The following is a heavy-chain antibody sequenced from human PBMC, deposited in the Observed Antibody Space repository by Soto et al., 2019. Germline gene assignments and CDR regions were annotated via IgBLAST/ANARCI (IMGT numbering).Heavy chain of an antibody. V-gene: IGHV1-24*01. CDR1: GYTLTELS. Sequence: GSSVKVSCKVSGYTLTELSMHWVRQAPGKGLEWMGGFDPEDGETIYAQKFQGRVTMTEDTSTDTAYMELSSLRSEDTAVYYCARTPKADPYIWIDTWGQGTLVTVSS. J-gene: IGHJ5*02. D-gene: IGHD6-19*01. CDR2: FDPEDGET. CDR3: ARTPKADPYIWIDT.